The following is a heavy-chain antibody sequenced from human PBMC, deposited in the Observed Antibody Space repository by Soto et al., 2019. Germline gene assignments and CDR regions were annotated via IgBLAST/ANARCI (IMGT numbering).Heavy chain of an antibody. J-gene: IGHJ4*02. CDR3: ARDIVSGSRRFDY. V-gene: IGHV3-48*02. CDR1: GFTFSSYS. D-gene: IGHD2-21*01. CDR2: ISSSSSTI. Sequence: PGGSLRLSCAASGFTFSSYSMNWVRQAPGKGLEWVSYISSSSSTIYYADSVKGRFTISRDNAKNSLYLQMNSLGDEDTAVYYCARDIVSGSRRFDYWGQGTLVTVSS.